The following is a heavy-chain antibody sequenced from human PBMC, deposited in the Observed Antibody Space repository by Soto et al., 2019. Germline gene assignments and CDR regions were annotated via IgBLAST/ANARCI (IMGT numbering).Heavy chain of an antibody. V-gene: IGHV3-30-3*01. D-gene: IGHD3-22*01. J-gene: IGHJ4*02. Sequence: QVQLVESGGGVVQPGRSLRLSCAASGFTFSSYAMHWVRQAPGKGLEWVAVISYDGSNKYYADSVKGRFTISRDNSKNTLYLKMNSLSAEDTAVYYCARVSESDYDSSGYDQNKDPTLDYWGQGTLVTVSS. CDR2: ISYDGSNK. CDR3: ARVSESDYDSSGYDQNKDPTLDY. CDR1: GFTFSSYA.